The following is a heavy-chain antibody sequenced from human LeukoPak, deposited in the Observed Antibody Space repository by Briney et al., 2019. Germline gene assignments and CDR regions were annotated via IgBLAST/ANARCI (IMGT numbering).Heavy chain of an antibody. CDR2: ISYDGSNK. D-gene: IGHD6-6*01. CDR3: ASRKYSSSSPTFDY. CDR1: GFTFSSYG. Sequence: GRSLRLSCAASGFTFSSYGMHWVRQAPGKGLEWVAVISYDGSNKYYADSVKGRFTISRDNSKNTLYLQMNSLRAEDTAVYYCASRKYSSSSPTFDYWGQGTLVTVSS. V-gene: IGHV3-30*03. J-gene: IGHJ4*02.